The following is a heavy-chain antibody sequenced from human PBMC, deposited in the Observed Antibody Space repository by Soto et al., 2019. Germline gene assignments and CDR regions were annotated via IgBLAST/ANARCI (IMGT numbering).Heavy chain of an antibody. CDR1: GGSLSGYY. D-gene: IGHD4-17*01. J-gene: IGHJ6*02. Sequence: PSETLSLTCAVYGGSLSGYYWSWIRQPPGKGLEWIGEINHSGSTDYNPSLKSRVTISVDTSKNQFSLKLSSVTAADTAVYYCARSGDYEGGTDYYYYGMDVWGQGTTVTVSS. CDR2: INHSGST. V-gene: IGHV4-34*01. CDR3: ARSGDYEGGTDYYYYGMDV.